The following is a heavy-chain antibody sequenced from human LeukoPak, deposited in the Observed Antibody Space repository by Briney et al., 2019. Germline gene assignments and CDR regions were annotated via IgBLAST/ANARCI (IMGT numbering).Heavy chain of an antibody. CDR3: ARAVGATMDY. D-gene: IGHD1-26*01. V-gene: IGHV3-7*01. J-gene: IGHJ4*02. CDR2: IKQDGSEK. Sequence: GGSLRLSCAASGFTFSSYWMSWVRQAPGKGLEWVASIKQDGSEKEFVDSVKGRFTISRDNPKNTVYLQMNSLRAEDTAVYYCARAVGATMDYWGQGTLVTVSS. CDR1: GFTFSSYW.